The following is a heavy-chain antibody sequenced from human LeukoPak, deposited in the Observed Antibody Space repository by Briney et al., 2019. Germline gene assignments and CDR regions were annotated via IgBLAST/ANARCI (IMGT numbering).Heavy chain of an antibody. Sequence: SETLSLTCTVSRGSISGYYWSWIRQPAGKGLEWIGRIYTSGSTNYNPSLKSRVTISVDKSKNQLSLKLSSVTAADSAVYYCAGRDYWGQGILVTVSS. CDR2: IYTSGST. CDR1: RGSISGYY. CDR3: AGRDY. V-gene: IGHV4-4*07. J-gene: IGHJ4*02.